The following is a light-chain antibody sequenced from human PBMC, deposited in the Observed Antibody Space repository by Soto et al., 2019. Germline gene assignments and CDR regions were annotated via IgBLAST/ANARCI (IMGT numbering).Light chain of an antibody. J-gene: IGKJ1*01. CDR2: WAS. CDR3: QQYHTSPWT. Sequence: DIVMTQSPDSLAVSLGERATINCKSSQSVLYNSNNKNYLAWYQQKPGQPPKLLIYWASTRESGVPDRFSGSGSGTDFTLTISSLQAEDVAVYHCQQYHTSPWTFGQGTKVEI. CDR1: QSVLYNSNNKNY. V-gene: IGKV4-1*01.